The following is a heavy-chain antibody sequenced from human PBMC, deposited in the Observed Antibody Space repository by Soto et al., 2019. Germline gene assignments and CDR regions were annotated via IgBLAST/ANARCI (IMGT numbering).Heavy chain of an antibody. V-gene: IGHV1-2*04. J-gene: IGHJ3*02. CDR1: GYTFTGYY. CDR2: INPNSGGT. Sequence: ASVKVSCKASGYTFTGYYMHWVRQAPGQGLEWMGWINPNSGGTNYAQKFQGWVTMTRGTSISTAYMELSRLRSDDTAVYYCARDRRSYSSSWYKTDAFDIWGQGTMVTVSS. D-gene: IGHD6-13*01. CDR3: ARDRRSYSSSWYKTDAFDI.